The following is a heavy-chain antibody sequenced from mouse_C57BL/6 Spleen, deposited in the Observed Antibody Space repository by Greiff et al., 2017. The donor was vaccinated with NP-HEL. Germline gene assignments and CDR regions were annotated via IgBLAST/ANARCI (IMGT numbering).Heavy chain of an antibody. D-gene: IGHD1-1*01. Sequence: EVQLQQSGAELVRPGASVKLSCTASGFNIKDDYMHWVKQRPEQGLEWIGWIDPENGDTEYASKFQGKATITADTSSNTAYLQLSSLTSEDTAVYYCTYRSYYYGSSYWGQGTTLTVSS. CDR1: GFNIKDDY. V-gene: IGHV14-4*01. CDR2: IDPENGDT. CDR3: TYRSYYYGSSY. J-gene: IGHJ2*01.